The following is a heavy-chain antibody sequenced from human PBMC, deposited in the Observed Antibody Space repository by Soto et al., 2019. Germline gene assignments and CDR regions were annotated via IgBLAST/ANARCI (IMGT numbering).Heavy chain of an antibody. CDR1: GYTFIDYY. V-gene: IGHV1-2*02. D-gene: IGHD6-19*01. CDR2: ISPKSGGT. J-gene: IGHJ4*02. Sequence: QVQLVQSGAEVKKPGASVKVSCEGSGYTFIDYYMHWVRQAPGQGFEWMGRISPKSGGTNYAQKFQGRVTMTWDASLNTAYMELSSLMSEDTAVYYCARPPGYISDWYYFDLWGQGTLVTVSS. CDR3: ARPPGYISDWYYFDL.